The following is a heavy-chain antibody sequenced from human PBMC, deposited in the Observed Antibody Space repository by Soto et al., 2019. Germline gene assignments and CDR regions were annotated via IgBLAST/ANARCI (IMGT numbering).Heavy chain of an antibody. V-gene: IGHV4-34*01. CDR2: IKHSGST. CDR1: GGSFSGYY. Sequence: QVQLQQWGAGLLKPSETLSLTCAVYGGSFSGYYWSWIRQPPGKGLEWIGEIKHSGSTNYNPSLKSRVTTAVDTSKNQFCLKLSSVTAADTAVYYCARGRGPYGSGSRAFDIWGQGTMVTVSS. CDR3: ARGRGPYGSGSRAFDI. J-gene: IGHJ3*02. D-gene: IGHD3-10*01.